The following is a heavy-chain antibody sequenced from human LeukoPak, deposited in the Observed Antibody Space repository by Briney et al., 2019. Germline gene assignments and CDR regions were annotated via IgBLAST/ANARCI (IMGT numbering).Heavy chain of an antibody. D-gene: IGHD2-21*02. CDR3: ARVPPITLAYCGGDCYYYYGMDV. CDR1: GYTFTSYG. V-gene: IGHV1-18*01. J-gene: IGHJ6*02. Sequence: GASVKVSCKASGYTFTSYGISWVRKAPGQGLEWMGRISAYNGNTNYAQKLQGRVTMTTDTSTSTAYMELRSLRSDDTAVYYCARVPPITLAYCGGDCYYYYGMDVWGQGTTVTVSS. CDR2: ISAYNGNT.